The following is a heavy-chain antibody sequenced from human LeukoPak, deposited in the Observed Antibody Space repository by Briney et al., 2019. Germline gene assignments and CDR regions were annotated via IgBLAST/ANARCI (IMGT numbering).Heavy chain of an antibody. CDR2: IYYSGST. CDR1: GGSISGYY. J-gene: IGHJ4*02. CDR3: ARLRGNYFPDY. Sequence: SETLSLTCTVSGGSISGYYWTWIRQPPGKGLEWIAYIYYSGSTNYNPSLRSRVTISVDTSKNQFSLKLSSVTAADTAVYYCARLRGNYFPDYWGQGTLVTVSS. D-gene: IGHD4-11*01. V-gene: IGHV4-59*01.